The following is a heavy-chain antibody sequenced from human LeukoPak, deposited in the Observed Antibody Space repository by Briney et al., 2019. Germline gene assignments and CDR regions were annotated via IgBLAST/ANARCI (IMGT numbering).Heavy chain of an antibody. CDR2: INWNGGST. J-gene: IGHJ4*02. CDR3: ARDSYRDNSFDY. D-gene: IGHD2-2*02. CDR1: GFTFDDYG. Sequence: GESLKISCAASGFTFDDYGMSWVRQAPGKGLEWVSGINWNGGSTGYADSVKGRFTISRDNAKNSLYLQMNSLRAEDTALYYCARDSYRDNSFDYWGQGTLVTVSS. V-gene: IGHV3-20*04.